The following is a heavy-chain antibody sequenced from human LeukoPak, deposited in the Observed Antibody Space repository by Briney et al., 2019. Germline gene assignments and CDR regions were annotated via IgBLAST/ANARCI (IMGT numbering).Heavy chain of an antibody. Sequence: ASVKVSCKASGYTFTGYYMHWVRQAPGQGLEWMGWINPNSGGTNYAQKFQGRVTMTRDTSISTAYMELSRLRSDDTAVYYCAREGRYSSSSGAFDIWGQGTMVTVSS. CDR3: AREGRYSSSSGAFDI. CDR1: GYTFTGYY. CDR2: INPNSGGT. J-gene: IGHJ3*02. V-gene: IGHV1-2*02. D-gene: IGHD6-6*01.